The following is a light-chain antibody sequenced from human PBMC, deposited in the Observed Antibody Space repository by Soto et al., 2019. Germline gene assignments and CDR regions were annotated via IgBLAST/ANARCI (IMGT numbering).Light chain of an antibody. CDR3: QQYNNWPPDRT. CDR1: QSVGSN. J-gene: IGKJ1*01. CDR2: GAS. V-gene: IGKV3-15*01. Sequence: EIVMTQSPATLSVSPGERATLSCRASQSVGSNLAWYQQKPGQAPRLLIYGASTRATSIPARFSGSGSGTEFTLTLSSLQSEDFAIYFCQQYNNWPPDRTFGQGTKVEIK.